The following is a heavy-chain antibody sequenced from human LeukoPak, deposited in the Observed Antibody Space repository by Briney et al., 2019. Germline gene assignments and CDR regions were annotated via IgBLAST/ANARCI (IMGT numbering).Heavy chain of an antibody. J-gene: IGHJ4*02. D-gene: IGHD3-10*01. CDR2: ISYDAGKT. V-gene: IGHV3-30*04. CDR1: GFTFSNFA. Sequence: GGSLRLSCAASGFTFSNFAMHWVRQAPGKGLEWVAGISYDAGKTYYADSVRGRFTISRDTSRNTLYLQMNGLRAEDTAVYYCARDSGRSATYFNYWGQGTLVTVSS. CDR3: ARDSGRSATYFNY.